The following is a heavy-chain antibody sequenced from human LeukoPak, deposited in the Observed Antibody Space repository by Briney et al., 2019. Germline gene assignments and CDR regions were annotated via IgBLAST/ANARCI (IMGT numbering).Heavy chain of an antibody. Sequence: GGSLRLSCAASGFTFSSYAMHWVRQAPGKGLEWVAVISYDGSNKYYADSVKGRFTISRDNSKNTLYLQMNSLRAEDTAVYYCARHCSGTSCYSSYMDVWGKGTTVTVSS. V-gene: IGHV3-30*01. D-gene: IGHD2-2*01. CDR1: GFTFSSYA. CDR2: ISYDGSNK. CDR3: ARHCSGTSCYSSYMDV. J-gene: IGHJ6*03.